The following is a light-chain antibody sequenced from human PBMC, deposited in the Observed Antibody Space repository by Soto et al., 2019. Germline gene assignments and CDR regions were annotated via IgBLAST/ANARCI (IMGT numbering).Light chain of an antibody. V-gene: IGKV1-8*01. CDR3: QQYYTYPWT. CDR1: QGISSD. CDR2: GSS. J-gene: IGKJ1*01. Sequence: AIRMTQSPSSFSASTGDRVTITCRASQGISSDLAWYQQKPGKAPKLLIYGSSILQSGVPSRFSGSGSGTDFALTISCLQSEDFATYYCQQYYTYPWTFGQGTKVEIK.